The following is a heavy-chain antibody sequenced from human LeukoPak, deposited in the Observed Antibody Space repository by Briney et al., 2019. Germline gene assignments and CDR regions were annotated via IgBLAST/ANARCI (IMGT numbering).Heavy chain of an antibody. D-gene: IGHD3-10*01. CDR3: ARDVVRGVITPDY. Sequence: ASVKVSCKASGYTFTGYYMHWVRQAPGQGLEWVGWINPNSGGTNYAQKFQGRVTMTRDTSISTAYMELSRLRSDDTAVYYCARDVVRGVITPDYWGQGTLVTVSS. J-gene: IGHJ4*02. CDR1: GYTFTGYY. V-gene: IGHV1-2*02. CDR2: INPNSGGT.